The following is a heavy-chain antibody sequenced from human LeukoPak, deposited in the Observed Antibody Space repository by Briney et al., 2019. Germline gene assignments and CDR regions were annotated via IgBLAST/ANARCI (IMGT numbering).Heavy chain of an antibody. CDR1: GGSISSSSYY. Sequence: SETLSLTCTVSGGSISSSSYYWGWIRQPPGKGLEWIGSIYYSGSTYYNPSLKSRVTISVDTSKNQFSLKLSSVTAADTAVYYCARAFSFRTVLVYWGQGTLVTVSS. D-gene: IGHD1-14*01. V-gene: IGHV4-39*07. CDR2: IYYSGST. J-gene: IGHJ4*02. CDR3: ARAFSFRTVLVY.